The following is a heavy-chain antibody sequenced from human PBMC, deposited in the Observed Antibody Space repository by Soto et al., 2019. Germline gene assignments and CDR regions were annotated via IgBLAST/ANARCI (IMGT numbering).Heavy chain of an antibody. V-gene: IGHV4-59*01. Sequence: SETLSLTCTVSGGSISSYYWSWIRQPPGKGLEWIGYIYYSGSTNYNPSLKSRVTISVDTSKNQFSLKLSSVTAADTAVYYCARAPNIVATMIYDYWGQGTLVTAPQ. CDR3: ARAPNIVATMIYDY. J-gene: IGHJ4*02. CDR2: IYYSGST. CDR1: GGSISSYY. D-gene: IGHD5-12*01.